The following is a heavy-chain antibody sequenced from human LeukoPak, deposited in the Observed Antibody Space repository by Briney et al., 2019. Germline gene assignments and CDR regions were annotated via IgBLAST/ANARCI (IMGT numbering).Heavy chain of an antibody. CDR1: GLSFSSYS. D-gene: IGHD3-10*01. V-gene: IGHV3-21*01. J-gene: IGHJ4*02. CDR2: ISSSSSYI. Sequence: PGGSLRLSCAASGLSFSSYSMNWVRQAPGKGLEWVSSISSSSSYIYYADSVKGRFTISRDNAKNSLYLQMNSLRAEDTAVYYCARDGSVGQGFDYWGQGTLVTVSS. CDR3: ARDGSVGQGFDY.